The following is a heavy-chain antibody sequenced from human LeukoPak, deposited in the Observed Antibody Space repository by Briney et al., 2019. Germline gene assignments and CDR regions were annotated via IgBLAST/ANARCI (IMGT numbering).Heavy chain of an antibody. J-gene: IGHJ4*02. D-gene: IGHD6-19*01. CDR2: INSDGSST. Sequence: PGGSLRLSCAASGFTFSSYWMHWVRQAPGKGLVWVSRINSDGSSTRYADSVKGRFTISRDNAKNSLYLQMNSLRAEDTAVYYCARELEGAVAGATDYWGQGTLVTVSS. CDR1: GFTFSSYW. V-gene: IGHV3-74*01. CDR3: ARELEGAVAGATDY.